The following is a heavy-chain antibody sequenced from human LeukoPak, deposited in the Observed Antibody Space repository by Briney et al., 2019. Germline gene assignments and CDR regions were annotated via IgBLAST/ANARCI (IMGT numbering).Heavy chain of an antibody. J-gene: IGHJ4*02. V-gene: IGHV6-1*01. CDR1: GDSVSSNSAA. CDR2: TYYRSKWYN. CDR3: GREGAISNYDILTGHTLDY. D-gene: IGHD3-9*01. Sequence: SQTLSLTCAISGDSVSSNSAAWNWIRQSPSRGLEWLGRTYYRSKWYNDYAVSVKSRITINPDTSKNQFSLQLNSVTPEDTAVYYCGREGAISNYDILTGHTLDYWGQGTLVTVSS.